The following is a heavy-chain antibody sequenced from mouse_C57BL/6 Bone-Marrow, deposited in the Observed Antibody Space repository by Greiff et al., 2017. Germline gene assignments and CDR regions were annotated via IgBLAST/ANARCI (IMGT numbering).Heavy chain of an antibody. D-gene: IGHD1-1*01. CDR1: GFTFSSYG. CDR2: ISSGGSYT. Sequence: EVNVVESGGDLVKPGGSLKLSCAASGFTFSSYGMSWVRQTPDKRLEWVATISSGGSYTYYPDSVKGRFTISRDNAKNTLYLQMSSLKSEDTAMYYCARQGYYYGSGFAYWGQGTLVTVSA. V-gene: IGHV5-6*01. CDR3: ARQGYYYGSGFAY. J-gene: IGHJ3*01.